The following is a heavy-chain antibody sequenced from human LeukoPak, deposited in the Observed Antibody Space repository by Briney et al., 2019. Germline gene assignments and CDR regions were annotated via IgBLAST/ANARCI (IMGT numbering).Heavy chain of an antibody. V-gene: IGHV4-59*01. CDR2: IYYSGST. J-gene: IGHJ3*02. CDR1: GGSISSYY. CDR3: ARDVWGAFDI. D-gene: IGHD3-16*01. Sequence: SETLSLTCTVSGGSISSYYWSWIRQPPGKGLEWIGYIYYSGSTNYNPSLKSRVTISVDTSKNQFSLKLSSVTAADTAVYYCARDVWGAFDIWGQGTVVTVSS.